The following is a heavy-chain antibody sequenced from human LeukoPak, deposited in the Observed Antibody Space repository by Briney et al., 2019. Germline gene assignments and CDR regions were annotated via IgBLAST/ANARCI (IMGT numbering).Heavy chain of an antibody. J-gene: IGHJ6*02. CDR3: ARGSYPYSHGMDV. CDR1: GYNFNNYG. D-gene: IGHD1-26*01. V-gene: IGHV1-18*01. CDR2: ISAKTGNT. Sequence: ASVRVSCKASGYNFNNYGVSWVRQAPGQGLEWMGWISAKTGNTNYAQKVQGRVTMTTDTSTTTAYMELRSLGSDDTAVYYCARGSYPYSHGMDVWGQGTTVTVSS.